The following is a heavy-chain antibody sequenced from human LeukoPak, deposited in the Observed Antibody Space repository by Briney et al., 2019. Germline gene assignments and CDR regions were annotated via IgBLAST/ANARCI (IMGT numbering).Heavy chain of an antibody. CDR2: ISGSGGST. Sequence: GGSRRLSCAASGFTFSTYAMSWVRQAPGKGLEWVSFISGSGGSTYYADSVKGRFTISRDNSKNTLYVQQNSLRAEDKAVYYCAQHLLYDSGAHHTLSSFDCWGQGTLVTVSS. D-gene: IGHD3-22*01. J-gene: IGHJ4*02. CDR3: AQHLLYDSGAHHTLSSFDC. CDR1: GFTFSTYA. V-gene: IGHV3-23*01.